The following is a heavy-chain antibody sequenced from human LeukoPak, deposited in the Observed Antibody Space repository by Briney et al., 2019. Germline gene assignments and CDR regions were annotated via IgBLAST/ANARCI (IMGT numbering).Heavy chain of an antibody. CDR1: GFTFSSYA. Sequence: GGSLRLSCAASGFTFSSYAMTWVRQAPGKGLEWVSAISGSGVSTYYADSVKGRFTISSDNSKNTLYLQMYSLRVEDTAVYYCAKAYCGSSSCYTRDAFDMWGQGTMVTVSS. D-gene: IGHD2-2*02. V-gene: IGHV3-23*01. J-gene: IGHJ3*02. CDR3: AKAYCGSSSCYTRDAFDM. CDR2: ISGSGVST.